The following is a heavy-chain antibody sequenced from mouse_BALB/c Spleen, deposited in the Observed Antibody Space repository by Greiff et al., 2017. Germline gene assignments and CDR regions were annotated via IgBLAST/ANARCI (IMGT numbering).Heavy chain of an antibody. CDR2: IYPGSGST. J-gene: IGHJ1*01. Sequence: LKQPGSELVRPGASVKLSCKASGYTFTSYWMHWVKQRPGQGLEWIGNIYPGSGSTNYNEKFKGKATLTADKSSSTAYMQLSSLTSDDSAVYFCARDYGSSHWYFDVWGAGTTVTVSS. D-gene: IGHD1-1*01. CDR1: GYTFTSYW. CDR3: ARDYGSSHWYFDV. V-gene: IGHV1S22*01.